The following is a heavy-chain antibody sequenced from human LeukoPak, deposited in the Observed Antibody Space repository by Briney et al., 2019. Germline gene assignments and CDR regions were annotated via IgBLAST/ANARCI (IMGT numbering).Heavy chain of an antibody. J-gene: IGHJ4*02. CDR1: GFSLSTSGMC. V-gene: IGHV2-70*12. CDR2: IDWDDDK. D-gene: IGHD6-19*01. CDR3: AHRPWDSSDFDY. Sequence: ESGPTLVNPTQTLTLTCTFSGFSLSTSGMCVSWIRQPPGKALEWLARIDWDDDKYYSTSLKTRLTISKDTSKNQVVLTMTNMDPVDTATYYCAHRPWDSSDFDYWGQGTLVTVSS.